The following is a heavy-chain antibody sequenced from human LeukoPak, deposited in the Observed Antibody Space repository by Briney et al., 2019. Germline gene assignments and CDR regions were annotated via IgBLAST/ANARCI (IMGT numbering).Heavy chain of an antibody. Sequence: SGGSLRLSCAASGLTFSSHNMNWVRQAPGKGLEWLSYISTTSNIIYYADSVKGRFTISRDNAKNSLYLQMNSLRAEDTALYFCAGLVAPGTFDIWGQGTMVTVSS. CDR3: AGLVAPGTFDI. CDR2: ISTTSNII. J-gene: IGHJ3*02. CDR1: GLTFSSHN. D-gene: IGHD2-2*01. V-gene: IGHV3-48*04.